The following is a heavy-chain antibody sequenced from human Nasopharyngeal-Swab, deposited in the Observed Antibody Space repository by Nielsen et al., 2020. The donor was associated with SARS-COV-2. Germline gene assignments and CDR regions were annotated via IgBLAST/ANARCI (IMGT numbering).Heavy chain of an antibody. Sequence: WIRQPPGKGLEWVAVISFDGNTKHYADSVEGRFTISRDNSKNTLFLQMSSLRAEDTAVYFCAKEMPGYSGPGRYNCYFDSWGQGAQVTVSS. D-gene: IGHD3-16*02. CDR2: ISFDGNTK. CDR3: AKEMPGYSGPGRYNCYFDS. J-gene: IGHJ4*02. V-gene: IGHV3-30*18.